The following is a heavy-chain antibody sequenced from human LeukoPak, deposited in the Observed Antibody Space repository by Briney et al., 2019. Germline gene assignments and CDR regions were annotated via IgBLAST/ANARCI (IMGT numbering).Heavy chain of an antibody. V-gene: IGHV1-2*02. Sequence: GASVKVSCKASGYTFTGYYMHWVRQAPGQGLEWMGWINPNSGGTNYAQKFQGRVTMTTDTSTSTAYMELRSLRSDDTAVYYCARDPNGGSYDYWGQGTLVTVSS. CDR2: INPNSGGT. D-gene: IGHD1-26*01. CDR1: GYTFTGYY. J-gene: IGHJ4*02. CDR3: ARDPNGGSYDY.